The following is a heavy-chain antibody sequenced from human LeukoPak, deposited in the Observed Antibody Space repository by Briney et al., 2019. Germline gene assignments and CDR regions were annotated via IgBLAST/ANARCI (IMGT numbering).Heavy chain of an antibody. CDR2: IIPIFGTA. V-gene: IGHV1-69*05. CDR1: GGTFSSYA. Sequence: SVKVSCKASGGTFSSYAISWVRQAPGQGLEWMGGIIPIFGTANYAQKFQGRVTITTDESTSTAYMELSSLRSEDTAVYYCARLVPAARYYYYYYMDVWGKGTTVTVSS. CDR3: ARLVPAARYYYYYYMDV. J-gene: IGHJ6*03. D-gene: IGHD2-2*01.